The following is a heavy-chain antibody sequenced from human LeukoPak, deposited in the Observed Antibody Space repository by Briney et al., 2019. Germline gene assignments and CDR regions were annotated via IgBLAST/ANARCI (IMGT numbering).Heavy chain of an antibody. J-gene: IGHJ6*02. CDR2: TVSEIDGGTT. Sequence: KPGGSLRLSCAASGFTFNYAWMSWVRQVSGKGLEWVGQTVSEIDGGTTDYAAPVKGRFTISRDDSKSTLYLQMNSLRIEDTAVYYCTTDEDWNYARKDVWGQGATVIVSS. CDR1: GFTFNYAW. V-gene: IGHV3-15*04. CDR3: TTDEDWNYARKDV. D-gene: IGHD1-7*01.